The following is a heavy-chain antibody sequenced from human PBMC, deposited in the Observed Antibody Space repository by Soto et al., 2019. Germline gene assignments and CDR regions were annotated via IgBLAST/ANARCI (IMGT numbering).Heavy chain of an antibody. V-gene: IGHV3-9*01. CDR3: TKGFTTSGFAHFDY. Sequence: EVQLVESGGGLVQPGRSLRLSCSASSFTFGDYAMHWVRQTPGKGLEWVSCISWDSGNIVYVDSVEGRFTVSRDNAKNSLFLQMNSLRPEDTAFYYCTKGFTTSGFAHFDYWGQGALVTVSS. D-gene: IGHD2-2*01. CDR1: SFTFGDYA. CDR2: ISWDSGNI. J-gene: IGHJ4*02.